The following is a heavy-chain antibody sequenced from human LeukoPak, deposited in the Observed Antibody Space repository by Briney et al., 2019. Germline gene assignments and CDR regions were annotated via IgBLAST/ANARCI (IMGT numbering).Heavy chain of an antibody. V-gene: IGHV4-34*01. CDR2: INHSGST. CDR3: ARRRITMIVVGGDFDY. Sequence: SETLSLTCAVYGGSFSGYYWSWIRQPPGKGLEWIGEINHSGSTNYNPSLKSQVTISVDPSKNQFSLKLSSVTAADTAVYYCARRRITMIVVGGDFDYWGQGTLVTVSS. J-gene: IGHJ4*02. D-gene: IGHD3-22*01. CDR1: GGSFSGYY.